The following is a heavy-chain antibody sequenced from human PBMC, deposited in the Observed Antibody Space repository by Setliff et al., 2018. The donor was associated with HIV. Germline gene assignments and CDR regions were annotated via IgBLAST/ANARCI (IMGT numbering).Heavy chain of an antibody. CDR1: GFSLSTSGVC. J-gene: IGHJ6*03. D-gene: IGHD3-3*02. V-gene: IGHV2-5*02. Sequence: SGPTLVNPTQTLTLTCTFSGFSLSTSGVCVGWIHQPPGKALEWLALIYWDDDKRYSPSLKSRLTITKDTSKNQVVLTMTNMDPVDTATYYCAHILQDPPSHFYYYFYMDVWGKGTTVTVSS. CDR3: AHILQDPPSHFYYYFYMDV. CDR2: IYWDDDK.